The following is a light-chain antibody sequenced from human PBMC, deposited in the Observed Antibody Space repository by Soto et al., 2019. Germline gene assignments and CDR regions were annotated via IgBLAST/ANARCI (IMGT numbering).Light chain of an antibody. Sequence: DIQMTQSPSTLFASVGDRVTITCRASQSVRNWLAWYQQKPGRAPQLLIYDSSTLEPGVPSRFRGSGSGTEFTLTINGLQPDEFATYYCQQYDGYSPQTFGQGTKVEIK. CDR2: DSS. V-gene: IGKV1-5*01. J-gene: IGKJ1*01. CDR1: QSVRNW. CDR3: QQYDGYSPQT.